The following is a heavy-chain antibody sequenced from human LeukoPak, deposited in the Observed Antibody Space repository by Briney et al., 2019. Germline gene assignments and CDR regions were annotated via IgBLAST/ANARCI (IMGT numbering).Heavy chain of an antibody. CDR2: INWNGGGT. CDR3: AKHLGATNPYIFFGLDG. Sequence: GGSLRLSCAATGFTFKDYGMHWVRHPPGKGLEWVSGINWNGGGTDYADSVKGRFTISRDNAKNSLYLQMTSLRPEDTALYYCAKHLGATNPYIFFGLDGWGQGTTGTVSS. V-gene: IGHV3-9*01. CDR1: GFTFKDYG. D-gene: IGHD1-26*01. J-gene: IGHJ6*02.